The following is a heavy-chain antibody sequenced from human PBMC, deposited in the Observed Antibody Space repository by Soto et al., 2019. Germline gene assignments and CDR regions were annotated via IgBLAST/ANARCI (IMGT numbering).Heavy chain of an antibody. J-gene: IGHJ4*02. CDR1: GFIFSRYS. D-gene: IGHD3-22*01. V-gene: IGHV3-21*01. CDR2: ISSSSDYI. CDR3: ARDRNYYDSSGYSDY. Sequence: PGGSLRLSCAVSGFIFSRYSMKWVRQAPGKGLEWVSSISSSSDYIYYAGSVKGRFTISRDNAKNSLYLQMNSLRAEDTAVYYCARDRNYYDSSGYSDYWGQGTLVTVSS.